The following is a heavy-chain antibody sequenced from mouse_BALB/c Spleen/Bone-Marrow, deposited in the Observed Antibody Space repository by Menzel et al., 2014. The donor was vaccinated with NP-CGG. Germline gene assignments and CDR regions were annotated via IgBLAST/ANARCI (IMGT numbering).Heavy chain of an antibody. CDR1: GYTFTSYW. Sequence: QVQLKQSEAELVRPGTPVKLSCKASGYTFTSYWMNWVKQRPGRGLEWIGRIDPSDSETHYNQKFKDKATLTVDKSSSTAYIQLSSLTSEDSAVYYCARWRAYFDYWGQGTTLTVSS. CDR2: IDPSDSET. J-gene: IGHJ2*01. D-gene: IGHD3-3*01. V-gene: IGHV1-61*01. CDR3: ARWRAYFDY.